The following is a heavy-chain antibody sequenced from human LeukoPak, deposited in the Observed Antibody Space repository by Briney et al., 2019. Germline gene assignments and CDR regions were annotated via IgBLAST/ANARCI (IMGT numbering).Heavy chain of an antibody. V-gene: IGHV4-30-4*08. CDR2: IYYGGST. CDR1: AGSISSGYYY. D-gene: IGHD3-3*01. J-gene: IGHJ4*02. Sequence: SETLSLTCTVSAGSISSGYYYCSWIRQPPGKGLEWIGYIYYGGSTYYNPSLKSRVTISADKSQNKLYLQGSSVTAADTAVYYCARLFGVMRDFDYWGQGTLVTVSS. CDR3: ARLFGVMRDFDY.